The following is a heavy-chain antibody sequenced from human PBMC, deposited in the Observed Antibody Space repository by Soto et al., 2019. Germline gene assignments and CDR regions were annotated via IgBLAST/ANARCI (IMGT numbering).Heavy chain of an antibody. Sequence: PSETLSLTCAVYGGSFSGYYWSWIRQPPGKGLEWIGEINHSGSTNYNPSLKSRVTISVDTSKNQFSLKLSSVTAADTAVYYCARVPSIAATNWVDPWGQGTLVTVSS. V-gene: IGHV4-34*01. CDR2: INHSGST. D-gene: IGHD6-13*01. CDR3: ARVPSIAATNWVDP. CDR1: GGSFSGYY. J-gene: IGHJ5*02.